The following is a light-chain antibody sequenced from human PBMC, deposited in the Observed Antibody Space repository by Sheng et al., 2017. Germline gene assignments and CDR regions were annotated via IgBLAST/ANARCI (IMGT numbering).Light chain of an antibody. V-gene: IGKV1-5*03. J-gene: IGKJ2*01. CDR1: QFISNL. CDR3: QQYQSYSYT. CDR2: KES. Sequence: DIQMTQSPSTLSASVGDRVTISCRASQFISNLLAWYQQKPGKAPKLLIYKESNLESGVPSRFSGSGSGTEFTLTISSLQPDDFATYYCQQYQSYSYTFGQGTKLEIK.